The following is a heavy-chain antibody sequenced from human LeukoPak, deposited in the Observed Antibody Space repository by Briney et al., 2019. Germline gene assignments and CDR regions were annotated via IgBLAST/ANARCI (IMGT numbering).Heavy chain of an antibody. J-gene: IGHJ3*02. CDR2: ISAYNGNT. V-gene: IGHV1-18*04. Sequence: ASVKVSCKASGYTFTNYGISWVRQAPGQGLEWMGWISAYNGNTNYAQKLQGRVTMTTDTSTSTAYMELRSLRSDDTAVYYCARDRRSSGDSDAFDIWGQGTMVTVSS. CDR1: GYTFTNYG. D-gene: IGHD6-19*01. CDR3: ARDRRSSGDSDAFDI.